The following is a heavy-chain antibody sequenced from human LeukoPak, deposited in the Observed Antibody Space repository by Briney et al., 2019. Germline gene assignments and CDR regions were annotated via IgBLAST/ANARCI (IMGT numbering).Heavy chain of an antibody. D-gene: IGHD6-13*01. V-gene: IGHV4-4*07. CDR2: IYSSGST. Sequence: PSETLSLTCTVSGGSVSGYYWSWIRQPAGKGLEWIGRIYSSGSTNYNPSLKSRVTMSVDMSKNQFSLKLNSVTAADTAVYYCATIAAAAPMPLFDPWGQGTLVTVSS. J-gene: IGHJ5*02. CDR1: GGSVSGYY. CDR3: ATIAAAAPMPLFDP.